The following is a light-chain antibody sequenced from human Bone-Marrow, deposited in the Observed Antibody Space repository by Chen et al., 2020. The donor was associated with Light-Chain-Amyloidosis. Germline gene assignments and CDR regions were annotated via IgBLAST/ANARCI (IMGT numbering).Light chain of an antibody. CDR3: QQYDSFPWT. V-gene: IGKV3-20*01. CDR1: QSVGSTY. J-gene: IGKJ1*01. CDR2: SAS. Sequence: EIVLTQSPGTLSLSPGERATLSCRASQSVGSTYVAWYQQKPGQAPRVLIYSASSRATDIPDRLRGSGAGTDFTLTINRLEPEDFAFYFCQQYDSFPWTFGQGTNVEIK.